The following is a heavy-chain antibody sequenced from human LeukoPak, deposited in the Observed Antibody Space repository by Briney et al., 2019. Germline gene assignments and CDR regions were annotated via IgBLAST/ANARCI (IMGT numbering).Heavy chain of an antibody. CDR2: THYSGST. Sequence: ASETLSLTCTVSGASISSYYWNWIRQPPGKGLEWIGDTHYSGSTNYNPSLKSRVTISVDTSKNQFSLKLSSVTAADTAVYYCARHSDYDILTGYNAQFDYWGQGTLVTVSS. CDR3: ARHSDYDILTGYNAQFDY. V-gene: IGHV4-59*08. D-gene: IGHD3-9*01. J-gene: IGHJ4*02. CDR1: GASISSYY.